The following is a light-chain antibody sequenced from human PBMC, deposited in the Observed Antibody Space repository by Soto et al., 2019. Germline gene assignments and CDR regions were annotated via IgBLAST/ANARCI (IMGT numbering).Light chain of an antibody. CDR3: VSYTTSASYV. Sequence: QSALTQPASVSGSPGQSITISCTGTSSDVGGFIFVSWYQQHPGRAPKLMIYDVSNRPSGVSNRFSGSKSGNTASLTISGLQADEDADYYCVSYTTSASYVFGTGTKVTVL. J-gene: IGLJ1*01. CDR2: DVS. V-gene: IGLV2-14*01. CDR1: SSDVGGFIF.